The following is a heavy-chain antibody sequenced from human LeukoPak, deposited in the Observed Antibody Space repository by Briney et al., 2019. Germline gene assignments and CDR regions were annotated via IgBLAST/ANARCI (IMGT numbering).Heavy chain of an antibody. Sequence: PGGSLRLSCAASGFTFDDYGMSWVRQAPGKGLEWVSVIYWNGGSTGYADSVKGRFTISRDNSKNTLYLQMNSLRAEDTAVYYCARVALYSYGSFDYWGQGTLVTVSS. V-gene: IGHV3-20*04. D-gene: IGHD5-18*01. J-gene: IGHJ4*02. CDR2: IYWNGGST. CDR3: ARVALYSYGSFDY. CDR1: GFTFDDYG.